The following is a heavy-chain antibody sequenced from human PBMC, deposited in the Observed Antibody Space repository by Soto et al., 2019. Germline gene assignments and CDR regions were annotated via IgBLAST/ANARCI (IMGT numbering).Heavy chain of an antibody. Sequence: GGSVKVSCKASGGTFSSYAISWVRQAPGQGLEWMGGIIPIFGTANYAQKFQGRVTITADESTSTAYMELSSLRSEDTAVYYCAKAGATNYYYYYGMDVWGQGTTVTVSS. CDR2: IIPIFGTA. V-gene: IGHV1-69*13. CDR1: GGTFSSYA. CDR3: AKAGATNYYYYYGMDV. J-gene: IGHJ6*02. D-gene: IGHD1-26*01.